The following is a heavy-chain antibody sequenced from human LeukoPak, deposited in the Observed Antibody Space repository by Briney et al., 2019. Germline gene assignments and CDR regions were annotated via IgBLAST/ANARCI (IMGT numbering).Heavy chain of an antibody. J-gene: IGHJ6*03. CDR1: GYTFTSYD. V-gene: IGHV1-46*01. CDR3: ARGPYYDFWSGYYGVGYYYYMDV. D-gene: IGHD3-3*01. Sequence: ASVKVSCKASGYTFTSYDINWVRQAPGQGLEWMGIINPSGGSTSYAQKFQGRVTMTRDTSTSTVYMELRSLRSDDTAVYYCARGPYYDFWSGYYGVGYYYYMDVWGKGTTVTVSS. CDR2: INPSGGST.